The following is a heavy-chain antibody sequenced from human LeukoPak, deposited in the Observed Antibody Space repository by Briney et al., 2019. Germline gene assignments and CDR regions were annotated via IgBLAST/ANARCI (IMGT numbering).Heavy chain of an antibody. Sequence: SQALSLTCTVSGGSISSGDYYWSWIRQPPGKGLEWIGYMYYSGSTYYNPSLKSRVVISVDTSKNQFSLKLSSVTAADTAVYYCARPYYYDSRIDPWGQGILVTVSS. D-gene: IGHD3-22*01. CDR1: GGSISSGDYY. CDR2: MYYSGST. V-gene: IGHV4-30-4*01. CDR3: ARPYYYDSRIDP. J-gene: IGHJ5*02.